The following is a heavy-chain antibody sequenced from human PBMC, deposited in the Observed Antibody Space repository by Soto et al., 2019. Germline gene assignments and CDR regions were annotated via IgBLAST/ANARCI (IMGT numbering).Heavy chain of an antibody. CDR2: IYPGDSDT. CDR3: ARSSRDGYNDDAFDI. Sequence: ISCKGSGYSFTSYWIGWVRQMPGKGLEWMGIIYPGDSDTRYSPSFQGQVTISADKSISTAYLQWSSLKASDTAMYYCARSSRDGYNDDAFDIWGQGTMVTVSS. V-gene: IGHV5-51*01. D-gene: IGHD5-12*01. J-gene: IGHJ3*02. CDR1: GYSFTSYW.